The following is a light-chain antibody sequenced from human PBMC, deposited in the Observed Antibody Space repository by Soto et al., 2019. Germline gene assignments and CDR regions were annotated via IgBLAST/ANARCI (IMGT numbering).Light chain of an antibody. J-gene: IGKJ2*01. CDR3: HQYGSSPYT. Sequence: EIVLTQSPCTLSLSPGERATLSCRASQSVSSNYLTWYQQKPGQAPRLLIYGASRRATGIPDRFSGSGSGTDFTLTISRLEPEDFAVYYCHQYGSSPYTFGQGTKLEIK. CDR2: GAS. CDR1: QSVSSNY. V-gene: IGKV3-20*01.